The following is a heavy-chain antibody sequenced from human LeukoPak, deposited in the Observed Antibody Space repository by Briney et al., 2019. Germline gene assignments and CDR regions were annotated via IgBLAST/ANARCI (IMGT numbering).Heavy chain of an antibody. D-gene: IGHD3-22*01. V-gene: IGHV4-4*02. CDR3: ARGSAGKYFYNSSGYYYP. J-gene: IGHJ5*02. CDR2: IYYSGST. CDR1: GGSISSNNW. Sequence: SETLSLTCGVSGGSISSNNWWSWVRQPPGKGLEWIGSIYYSGSTYYSPSLKSRVTISVDTSKNQFSLKLSSVTAADTAVYYCARGSAGKYFYNSSGYYYPWGQGTLVTVSS.